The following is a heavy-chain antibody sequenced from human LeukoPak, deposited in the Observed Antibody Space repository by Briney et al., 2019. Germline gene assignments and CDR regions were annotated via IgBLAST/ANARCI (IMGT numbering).Heavy chain of an antibody. J-gene: IGHJ3*02. CDR2: ISSSGSI. CDR1: GFTFSDNY. Sequence: KSGGSLRLSCAASGFTFSDNYMSWIRQAPGKGLEWVSYISSSGSIYYADSVKGRFTISRDNAKNSLYLQMNSLRAEDTAVYYCARDWRDSSGKFPNDAFDIWGQGTMVTVPS. D-gene: IGHD3-22*01. CDR3: ARDWRDSSGKFPNDAFDI. V-gene: IGHV3-11*04.